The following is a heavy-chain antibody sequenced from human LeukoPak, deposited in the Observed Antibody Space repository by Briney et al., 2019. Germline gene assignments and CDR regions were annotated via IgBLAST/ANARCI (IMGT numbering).Heavy chain of an antibody. CDR3: ARDVGSGRELEMATIPRYFDY. Sequence: SETLSLTCTVSGGSISSGGYYWSGIRPHPGKGLEWIGYIYYSGSTYYNQSLKSRVTISVDTSKNQFSLKMSSVTAADTAVYYCARDVGSGRELEMATIPRYFDYWGQGTLVTVSS. CDR2: IYYSGST. CDR1: GGSISSGGYY. V-gene: IGHV4-31*03. D-gene: IGHD5-24*01. J-gene: IGHJ4*02.